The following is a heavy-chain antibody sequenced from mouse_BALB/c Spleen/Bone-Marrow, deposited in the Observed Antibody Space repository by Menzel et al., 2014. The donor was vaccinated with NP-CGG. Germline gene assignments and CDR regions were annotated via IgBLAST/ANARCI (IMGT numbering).Heavy chain of an antibody. Sequence: EVQLQQSGPDLVKPGASLQVSCKASGYSFTGYYMYWLKQSHGKSLEWIGRVNPNNGGTTYNQKLKDKAILTVDKSSTIAYMELRSLTSEDSAVYYCARDAMDYWGQGTSVTVSS. CDR1: GYSFTGYY. CDR2: VNPNNGGT. CDR3: ARDAMDY. J-gene: IGHJ4*01. V-gene: IGHV1-18*01.